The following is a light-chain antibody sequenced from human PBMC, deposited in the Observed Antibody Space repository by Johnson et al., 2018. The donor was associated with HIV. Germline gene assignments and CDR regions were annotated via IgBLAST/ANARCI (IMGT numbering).Light chain of an antibody. Sequence: QSVLSQPPSVSAAPGQKVTISCSGSSSNIGNNYVSWYQQLPGTSPKLLIYENNKRPSGIPDRFSGSKSGTSATLAITVLQTGDEADDYCGTWDSSLSAYVVGTGTKVTVL. CDR3: GTWDSSLSAYV. V-gene: IGLV1-51*01. CDR2: ENN. CDR1: SSNIGNNY. J-gene: IGLJ1*01.